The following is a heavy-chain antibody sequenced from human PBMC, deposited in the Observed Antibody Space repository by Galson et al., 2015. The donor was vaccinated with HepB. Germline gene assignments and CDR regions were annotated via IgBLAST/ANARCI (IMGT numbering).Heavy chain of an antibody. CDR1: GYTFTGYY. CDR3: ASPRRDGYNSLDYDC. D-gene: IGHD5-24*01. V-gene: IGHV1-2*02. J-gene: IGHJ4*02. CDR2: INPNSGGT. Sequence: SVKVSCKASGYTFTGYYIHWLRQAPGQGLEWMGWINPNSGGTNYAQKFQGRVTMARATSITKAYMELNRLRSDDTAVYYCASPRRDGYNSLDYDCWGQGTLVTVSS.